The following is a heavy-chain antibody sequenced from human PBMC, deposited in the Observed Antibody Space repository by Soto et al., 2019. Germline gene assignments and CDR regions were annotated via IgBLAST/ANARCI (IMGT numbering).Heavy chain of an antibody. CDR1: GFTFSSYG. V-gene: IGHV3-33*01. CDR3: ATGSIEQLVWGYFFDD. Sequence: QVQLVESGGGVVQPGRSLRLSCAASGFTFSSYGMHWVRQAPGKGLEWVAVIWYDGSNKYYADSVKGRFTISRDNSKNTLYLQMNSLRAEDTAVYYCATGSIEQLVWGYFFDDWGQGTLVTVSS. D-gene: IGHD6-6*01. CDR2: IWYDGSNK. J-gene: IGHJ4*02.